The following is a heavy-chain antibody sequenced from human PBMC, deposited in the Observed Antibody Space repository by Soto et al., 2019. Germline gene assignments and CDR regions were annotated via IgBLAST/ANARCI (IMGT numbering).Heavy chain of an antibody. Sequence: EVQLVQSGAEVKKPGESLKISCKGSGYSSTSYWIGWVRQMPGKGLEWMGIIYPGDSDTRYSPSFQGQVTISADKSISTAYLQWSSLNASDTAMYYCASVSVEYSSSEDAFDIWGQGTMVTVSS. CDR3: ASVSVEYSSSEDAFDI. V-gene: IGHV5-51*03. CDR1: GYSSTSYW. CDR2: IYPGDSDT. J-gene: IGHJ3*02. D-gene: IGHD6-6*01.